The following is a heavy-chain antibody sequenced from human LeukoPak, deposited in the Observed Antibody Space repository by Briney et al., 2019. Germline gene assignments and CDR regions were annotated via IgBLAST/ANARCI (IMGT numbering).Heavy chain of an antibody. CDR3: ATVDLRRGYDWDY. Sequence: GASVKVSCKASGYTFTSYYMHWVRQAPGQGLEWMGIVNPSGGSTSYAQKFQGRVTMTRDTSTSTVYMELSSLRSEDTAVYYCATVDLRRGYDWDYWGQGTLVTVSS. CDR2: VNPSGGST. V-gene: IGHV1-46*01. D-gene: IGHD5-12*01. J-gene: IGHJ4*02. CDR1: GYTFTSYY.